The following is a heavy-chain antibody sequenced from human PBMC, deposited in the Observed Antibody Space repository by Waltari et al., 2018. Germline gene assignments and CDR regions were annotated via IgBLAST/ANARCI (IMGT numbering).Heavy chain of an antibody. CDR2: IYTSGST. CDR3: ARGGIAAAERRFDY. V-gene: IGHV4-61*02. D-gene: IGHD6-13*01. Sequence: QVQLQESGPGLVKPSQTLSLTCTVSGGSISSGSYYWSWIRQPAGKGLEWIGRIYTSGSTTYNPPLKSRVTISVDTAKTQFSLKLSSVTAADTAVYYCARGGIAAAERRFDYWGQGTLVTVSS. CDR1: GGSISSGSYY. J-gene: IGHJ4*02.